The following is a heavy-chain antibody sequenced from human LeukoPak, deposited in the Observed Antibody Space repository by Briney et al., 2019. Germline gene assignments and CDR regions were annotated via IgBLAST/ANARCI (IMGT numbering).Heavy chain of an antibody. CDR3: ARDPVAAVSQEADY. CDR1: GDSVSSSSYF. J-gene: IGHJ4*02. V-gene: IGHV4-39*07. Sequence: PSETLSLTCTVSGDSVSSSSYFWAWIRQPPGKGLEWIGNIFYGGSAYYNPSLKSRVSISVDTSKNQFSLKLTSVTAADTAVYYCARDPVAAVSQEADYWGQGTLVTVSS. CDR2: IFYGGSA. D-gene: IGHD6-13*01.